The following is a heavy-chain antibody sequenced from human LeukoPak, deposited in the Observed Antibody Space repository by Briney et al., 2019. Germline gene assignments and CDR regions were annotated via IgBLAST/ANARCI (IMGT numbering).Heavy chain of an antibody. CDR1: GGSFSGYY. CDR2: INHSGST. CDR3: ARGHPVDIVATISGGSWFDP. V-gene: IGHV4-34*01. Sequence: SETLSLTCAVYGGSFSGYYWSWIRQPPGKGLEWIGEINHSGSTNYNPSLKSRVTISVDTSKNQFSLKLSSVTAADTAVYYCARGHPVDIVATISGGSWFDPWGQGTLVTVSS. D-gene: IGHD5-12*01. J-gene: IGHJ5*02.